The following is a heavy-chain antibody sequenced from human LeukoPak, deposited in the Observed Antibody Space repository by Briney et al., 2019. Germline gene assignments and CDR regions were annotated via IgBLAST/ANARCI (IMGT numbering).Heavy chain of an antibody. CDR1: GGSISSSTYY. J-gene: IGHJ4*02. D-gene: IGHD6-13*01. CDR2: LYYSGSS. CDR3: AGIAAAASG. V-gene: IGHV4-39*01. Sequence: SETLSLTCTVSGGSISSSTYYWGWIRQPPGKGLEWIGSLYYSGSSYYNPSLKSRVTISVDTSKNQFSLKLSSVTAADTAVYYCAGIAAAASGWGQGTLVTVSS.